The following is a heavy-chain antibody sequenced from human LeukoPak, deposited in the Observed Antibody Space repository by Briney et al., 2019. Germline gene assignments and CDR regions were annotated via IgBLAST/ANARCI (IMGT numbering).Heavy chain of an antibody. CDR2: IYPGGSDT. V-gene: IGHV5-51*01. CDR1: GYSFTSYW. J-gene: IGHJ4*02. D-gene: IGHD6-13*01. CDR3: ARRAGYSSSWYYFDS. Sequence: GESLKISCKGSGYSFTSYWTGWVRQMPGKGLEWMGIIYPGGSDTRYSPSFQGQVTISADKSISTAYMQWSSLKASDTAMYYCARRAGYSSSWYYFDSWGQGTLVTVPS.